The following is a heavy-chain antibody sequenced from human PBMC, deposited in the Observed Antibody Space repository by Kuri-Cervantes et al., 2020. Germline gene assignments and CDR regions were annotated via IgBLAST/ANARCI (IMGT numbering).Heavy chain of an antibody. D-gene: IGHD2-15*01. CDR1: GYTFTSYD. Sequence: ASVKVSCKASGYTFTSYDINWVRQATGQGLEWMGWMNPNSGNTGYAQKFQGRVTMTRNTSISTAYMELSSLRAEDTAVYYCARVYRSYCSGGSCYSNYYYYYMDVWGKGTTVTVSS. V-gene: IGHV1-8*01. CDR2: MNPNSGNT. J-gene: IGHJ6*03. CDR3: ARVYRSYCSGGSCYSNYYYYYMDV.